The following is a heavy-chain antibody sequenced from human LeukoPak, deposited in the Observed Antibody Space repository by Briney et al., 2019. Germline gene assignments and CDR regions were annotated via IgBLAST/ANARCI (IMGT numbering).Heavy chain of an antibody. CDR3: ARGVSSGWYGSWFDP. Sequence: ASVKVSCKASGGTFSSYAISWVRQAPGQGLEWMGWINPNSGGTNYAQKFQGWVTMTRDTSISTAYMELSRLRSDDTAVYYCARGVSSGWYGSWFDPWGQGTLVTVSS. D-gene: IGHD6-19*01. CDR2: INPNSGGT. V-gene: IGHV1-2*04. J-gene: IGHJ5*02. CDR1: GGTFSSYA.